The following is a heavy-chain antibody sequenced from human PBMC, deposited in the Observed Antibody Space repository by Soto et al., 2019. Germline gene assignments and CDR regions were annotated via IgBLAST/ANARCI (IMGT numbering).Heavy chain of an antibody. J-gene: IGHJ4*02. Sequence: GESLKISCKGSGYSFTTYWIGWVRQMPGKGLEWMGLIYPGDSDTRYSPSFQGQVTISADKSISTAYLQWSSLKASDTAIYYCARGGIAVAGPNHFDYWGQGTLVTVS. CDR3: ARGGIAVAGPNHFDY. V-gene: IGHV5-51*01. CDR2: IYPGDSDT. CDR1: GYSFTTYW. D-gene: IGHD6-19*01.